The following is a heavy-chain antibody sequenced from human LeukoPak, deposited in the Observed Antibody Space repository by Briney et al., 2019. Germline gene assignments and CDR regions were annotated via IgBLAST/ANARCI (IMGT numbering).Heavy chain of an antibody. V-gene: IGHV3-30*18. CDR1: GFAFSSYG. Sequence: GGSLRLSCAASGFAFSSYGMHWVRQAPGKGLEWVAVISYDGSNTYYADSVKGRFTISRDNSKNMLYLQMNSLRAEDTAVYYCAKPYYYGSRSYMDYWGQGTLVTVSS. CDR3: AKPYYYGSRSYMDY. CDR2: ISYDGSNT. D-gene: IGHD3-10*01. J-gene: IGHJ4*02.